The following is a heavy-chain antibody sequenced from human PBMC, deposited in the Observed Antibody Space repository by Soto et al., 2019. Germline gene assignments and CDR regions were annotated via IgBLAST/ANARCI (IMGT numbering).Heavy chain of an antibody. CDR3: ASGGGQFSTIFEFDY. V-gene: IGHV3-30-3*01. CDR1: GFTFSSYA. Sequence: SLRLSCAASGFTFSSYAMHWVRQAPGKGLEWVAVISYDGSNKCYADSVKCRFTISRDNSKNTLYLQMDSLRVGDMAVFYCASGGGQFSTIFEFDYWGQGTLVTVSS. J-gene: IGHJ4*02. D-gene: IGHD3-3*01. CDR2: ISYDGSNK.